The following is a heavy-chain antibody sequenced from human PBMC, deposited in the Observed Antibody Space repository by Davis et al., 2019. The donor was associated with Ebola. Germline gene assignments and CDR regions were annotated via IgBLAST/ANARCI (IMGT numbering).Heavy chain of an antibody. J-gene: IGHJ6*02. V-gene: IGHV1-2*04. CDR1: GYTFTGYY. D-gene: IGHD5-12*01. Sequence: ASVKVSCKASGYTFTGYYMYWVRQAPGQGLEWMGWINPNSGGTNYAQKFQGWVTMTRDTSISTAYMELSRLRSDDTAVYYCARDSIVATIYNYYYYYGMDVWGQGTTVTVSS. CDR3: ARDSIVATIYNYYYYYGMDV. CDR2: INPNSGGT.